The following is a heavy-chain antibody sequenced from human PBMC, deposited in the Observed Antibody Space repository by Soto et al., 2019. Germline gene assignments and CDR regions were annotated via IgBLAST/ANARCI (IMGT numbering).Heavy chain of an antibody. CDR3: VARSNTDILTGYYLDY. J-gene: IGHJ4*02. Sequence: ETLSLTCSVYGVSFSGYYWSWIRQPPGKGLEWIGEINHSGSTNYNPSLKSRVTISVDTSKNQFSLKLSSVTAADTAVYYCVARSNTDILTGYYLDYWGQGTPVTVYS. D-gene: IGHD3-9*01. V-gene: IGHV4-34*01. CDR2: INHSGST. CDR1: GVSFSGYY.